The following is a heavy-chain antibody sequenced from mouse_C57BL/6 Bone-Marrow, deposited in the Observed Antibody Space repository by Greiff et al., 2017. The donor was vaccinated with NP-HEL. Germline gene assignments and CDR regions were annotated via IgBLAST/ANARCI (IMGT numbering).Heavy chain of an antibody. CDR2: ISSGSRTI. D-gene: IGHD1-1*01. Sequence: EVQVVESGGGLVKPGGSLKLSCAASGFTFSDYGMHWVRQAPEKGLEWVAYISSGSRTIYYADTVKGRFTISRDNAKNTLFLHMTSLRSEDTAMYYCARRDYGRGDYFDYWGQGTTLTVSS. CDR1: GFTFSDYG. CDR3: ARRDYGRGDYFDY. J-gene: IGHJ2*01. V-gene: IGHV5-17*01.